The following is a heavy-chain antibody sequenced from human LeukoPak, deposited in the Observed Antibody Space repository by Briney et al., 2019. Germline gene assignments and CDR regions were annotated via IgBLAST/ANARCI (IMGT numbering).Heavy chain of an antibody. D-gene: IGHD6-13*01. CDR1: GFTFSSYA. CDR2: ISYGGSNK. J-gene: IGHJ4*02. Sequence: GRSLRLSCAASGFTFSSYAMHWVRQAPGKGLEWVAVISYGGSNKYYADSVKGRFTISRDNSKNTLYLQMNSLRAEDTAVYYCAKGRGSSWYSIDYWGQGTLVTVSS. CDR3: AKGRGSSWYSIDY. V-gene: IGHV3-30*04.